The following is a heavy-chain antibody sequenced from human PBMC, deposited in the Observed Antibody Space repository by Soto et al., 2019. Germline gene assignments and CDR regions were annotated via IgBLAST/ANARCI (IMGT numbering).Heavy chain of an antibody. D-gene: IGHD3-10*01. Sequence: SESLSLTCTVSGGSISSSSYYWGWIRQPPGRGLEWIGSIYYSGSTYYNPSLKSRVTISVDATKNQFSLKLSSVTAADTAVYYCASYGCGESRHLDYWVQGTLDIGTS. CDR3: ASYGCGESRHLDY. J-gene: IGHJ4*02. V-gene: IGHV4-39*01. CDR1: GGSISSSSYY. CDR2: IYYSGST.